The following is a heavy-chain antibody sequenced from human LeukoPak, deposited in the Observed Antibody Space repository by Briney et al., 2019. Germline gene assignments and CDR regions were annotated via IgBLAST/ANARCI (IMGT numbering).Heavy chain of an antibody. CDR1: GYTFTSYG. CDR3: ARGYYYDSSGYYYDYFDY. V-gene: IGHV1-18*01. Sequence: GDSVKVSCKASGYTFTSYGISWVRQAPGQGLEWMGWISAYNGNTKYALNLQGRVTMTTDTSTSTAYMELRSLRSDDTAVYYCARGYYYDSSGYYYDYFDYWGQGTLVTVSS. D-gene: IGHD3-22*01. J-gene: IGHJ4*02. CDR2: ISAYNGNT.